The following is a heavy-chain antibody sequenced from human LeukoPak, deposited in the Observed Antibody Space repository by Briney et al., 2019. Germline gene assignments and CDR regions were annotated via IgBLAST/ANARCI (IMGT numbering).Heavy chain of an antibody. CDR1: GFTFSSYS. V-gene: IGHV3-21*01. Sequence: GGSLRLSCAASGFTFSSYSMNWVRQAPGKGLEWVSSISSSSSYIYYADSVKGRFTISRDNSKNTLYLQMNSLRAEDTAVYYCAKDPRRIAVADPEYFQHWGQGTLVTVSS. D-gene: IGHD6-19*01. CDR3: AKDPRRIAVADPEYFQH. CDR2: ISSSSSYI. J-gene: IGHJ1*01.